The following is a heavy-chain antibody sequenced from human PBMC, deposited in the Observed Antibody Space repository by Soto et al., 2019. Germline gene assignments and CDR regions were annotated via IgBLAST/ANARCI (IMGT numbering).Heavy chain of an antibody. CDR2: INQSGST. V-gene: IGHV4-34*01. D-gene: IGHD6-13*01. J-gene: IGHJ4*02. CDR1: GGSFSGYY. CDR3: ARARGRYSSSWYYDY. Sequence: QVQLQQWGAGLLKPSETLSLTCAVYGGSFSGYYRSWIRQPPGKGLKWNGEINQSGSTNYNPSLKSRVTISVDTYKNQFSLKLSSVTAADTAVYYCARARGRYSSSWYYDYWGQGTLVTVSS.